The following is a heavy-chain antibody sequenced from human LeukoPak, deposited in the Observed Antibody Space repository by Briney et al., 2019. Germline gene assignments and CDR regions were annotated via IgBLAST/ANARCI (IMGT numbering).Heavy chain of an antibody. J-gene: IGHJ5*02. V-gene: IGHV1-2*02. CDR3: ARDFRRNYFDP. CDR2: INSNLGDT. Sequence: GASVKVSWKASGYPFTGYYMHWVRQAPGQGFEWMGWINSNLGDTSYAQKFQGRVTMTRDTSISTAYMELSRLTSDDTAVYYCARDFRRNYFDPWGQGTLVTVSS. CDR1: GYPFTGYY.